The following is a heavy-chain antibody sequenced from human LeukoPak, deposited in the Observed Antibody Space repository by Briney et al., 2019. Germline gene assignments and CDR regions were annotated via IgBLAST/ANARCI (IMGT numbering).Heavy chain of an antibody. CDR1: GGSISSYY. CDR3: ARDLITYCSSTSSYRFDP. V-gene: IGHV4-4*07. D-gene: IGHD2-2*01. CDR2: IYTSGST. J-gene: IGHJ6*02. Sequence: SETLSLTCTVSGGSISSYYWSWIRQPAGKGLEWIGRIYTSGSTNYNPSLKSRVTVSVDTSKNQFSLKLSSATAADTAVYYCARDLITYCSSTSSYRFDPWGQGTTVTVSS.